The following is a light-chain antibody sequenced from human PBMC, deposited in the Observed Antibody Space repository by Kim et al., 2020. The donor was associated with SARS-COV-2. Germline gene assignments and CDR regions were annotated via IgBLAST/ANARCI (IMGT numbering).Light chain of an antibody. J-gene: IGKJ4*01. CDR3: QKDSSAPLT. Sequence: DIQMTQSPSSLSASVGDRVTITCRASQGIRNYLGWYQQKPGKVPKVLIYAASTLKSGVPSRFSGSGSGTEFTLTITSLQPEDVATYYCQKDSSAPLTFGGGTKVDIK. V-gene: IGKV1-27*01. CDR2: AAS. CDR1: QGIRNY.